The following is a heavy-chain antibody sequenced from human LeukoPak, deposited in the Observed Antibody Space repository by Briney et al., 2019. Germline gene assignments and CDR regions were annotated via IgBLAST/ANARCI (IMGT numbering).Heavy chain of an antibody. Sequence: QPGGSLRLSCAASGFTFNNYGMHWLRQAPGKGLEWVAFIRYDGSNEYYADSVKGRFTISRDNSKNTLYLQMNSLRAEDTAVYYCAKQDVRATNTLYFQYCGQGTLVTVSS. CDR3: AKQDVRATNTLYFQY. D-gene: IGHD1-26*01. CDR1: GFTFNNYG. J-gene: IGHJ1*01. V-gene: IGHV3-30*02. CDR2: IRYDGSNE.